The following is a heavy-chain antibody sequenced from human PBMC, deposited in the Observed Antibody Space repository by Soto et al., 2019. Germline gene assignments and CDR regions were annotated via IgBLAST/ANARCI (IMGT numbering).Heavy chain of an antibody. CDR2: IYHSGSP. D-gene: IGHD3-3*01. CDR1: GGSISSGGYS. V-gene: IGHV4-30-2*01. J-gene: IGHJ5*02. Sequence: QLQLQESGSGLVKPSQTLSLTCAVSGGSISSGGYSWSWIRQPPGKGLEWIGYIYHSGSPYYNPSLESRVTISVDRSKNQFSLKLSSVTAADPAVYYCARGRTLFHTIFPRIHWFDPWGQGTLVTVSS. CDR3: ARGRTLFHTIFPRIHWFDP.